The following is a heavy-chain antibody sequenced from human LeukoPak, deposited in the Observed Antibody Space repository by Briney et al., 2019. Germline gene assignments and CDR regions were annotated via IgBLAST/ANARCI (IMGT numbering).Heavy chain of an antibody. J-gene: IGHJ4*02. CDR3: ARAVYSRGWNDY. CDR1: GYTFTDYH. CDR2: INPKSGGT. Sequence: ASVKVSCKASGYTFTDYHKHWVRQAPGQGLEWMGWINPKSGGTKYAQNFQGRVTMSRDTSISTAYMELDRLRSDDAAVYFRARAVYSRGWNDYWGQGTLVTVSS. D-gene: IGHD6-19*01. V-gene: IGHV1-2*02.